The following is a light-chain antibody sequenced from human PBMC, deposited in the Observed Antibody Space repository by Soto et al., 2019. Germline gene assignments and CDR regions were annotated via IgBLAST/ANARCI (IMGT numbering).Light chain of an antibody. J-gene: IGKJ5*01. Sequence: VVMTQSPPTLSVSPGETATLSCRASQSVSSYLAWYQQKPGQAPRLLIYDASNRATGIPARFSGSGSGTEFTLTINSLQSEDFAVYYCQQYNNWPPLITFGQGTRLEI. CDR3: QQYNNWPPLIT. V-gene: IGKV3D-15*01. CDR2: DAS. CDR1: QSVSSY.